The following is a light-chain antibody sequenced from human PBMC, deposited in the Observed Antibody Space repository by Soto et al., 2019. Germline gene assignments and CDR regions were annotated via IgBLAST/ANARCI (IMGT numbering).Light chain of an antibody. CDR3: SSYTSSSPWV. CDR1: DSDVGGYSY. V-gene: IGLV2-14*01. J-gene: IGLJ3*02. Sequence: QSALTQPASVSGSPGQSITISCTGTDSDVGGYSYVSWYQQHPGKAPKLMIYGVSNRPSGVSNRFSGSKSGNTASLTISGLQAEDEANYSCSSYTSSSPWVFGGGTKLTVL. CDR2: GVS.